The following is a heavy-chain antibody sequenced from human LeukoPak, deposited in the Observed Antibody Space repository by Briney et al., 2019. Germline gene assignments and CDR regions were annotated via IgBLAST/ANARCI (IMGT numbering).Heavy chain of an antibody. CDR1: GGSLSGHY. D-gene: IGHD3-22*01. CDR2: VSYTGRT. V-gene: IGHV4-59*11. Sequence: PSETLSLTCTVSGGSLSGHYWSWIRQPPGKRLEWIGYVSYTGRTKYNPSLQSRVTISIDTSKSQFSLKLTSVTSADTAVYSCARLLVNGISGDPDTFDVWGQGTTVIVSS. J-gene: IGHJ3*01. CDR3: ARLLVNGISGDPDTFDV.